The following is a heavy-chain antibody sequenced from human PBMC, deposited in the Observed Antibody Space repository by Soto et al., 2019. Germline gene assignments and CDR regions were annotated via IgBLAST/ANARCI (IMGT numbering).Heavy chain of an antibody. J-gene: IGHJ5*02. CDR3: ARRALGFDP. D-gene: IGHD6-6*01. Sequence: EVQVVESAGRLVQPGGSLRLSCAASGFTFSRYDMHWVRQATGRGLEWVSGIGTSGDTYYAGSVKGRFTISRENAKNSVYLQMNSLRAGDTAVYYCARRALGFDPWGQGTLVAVSS. V-gene: IGHV3-13*04. CDR1: GFTFSRYD. CDR2: IGTSGDT.